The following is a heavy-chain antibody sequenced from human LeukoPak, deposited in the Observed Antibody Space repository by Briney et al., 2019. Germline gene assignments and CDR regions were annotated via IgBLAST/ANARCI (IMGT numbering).Heavy chain of an antibody. V-gene: IGHV4-39*01. CDR1: GDSISSRTYY. Sequence: SETLSLTCTVSGDSISSRTYYWGWIRQPPGKGLEWIGSIYYSGRTYYNPSLKSRVAVSVDTSKNRISLKLISVTAADTAVYYCARLYSGTRPPDYWGQGTLVTVSS. D-gene: IGHD3-10*01. J-gene: IGHJ4*02. CDR3: ARLYSGTRPPDY. CDR2: IYYSGRT.